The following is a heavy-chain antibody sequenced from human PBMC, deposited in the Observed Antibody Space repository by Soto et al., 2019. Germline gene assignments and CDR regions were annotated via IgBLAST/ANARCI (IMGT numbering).Heavy chain of an antibody. V-gene: IGHV4-34*01. Sequence: SETLSLTCGVYSESFNGYYWSWIRQPPGKGLEWIGEINYTGSTNYNPSLKSRVTMSVDRSKKQFSLKVSSVTAADTAVYYCARDANGYKYGAYFDYWDQGSLVTVSS. J-gene: IGHJ4*01. D-gene: IGHD4-17*01. CDR3: ARDANGYKYGAYFDY. CDR1: SESFNGYY. CDR2: INYTGST.